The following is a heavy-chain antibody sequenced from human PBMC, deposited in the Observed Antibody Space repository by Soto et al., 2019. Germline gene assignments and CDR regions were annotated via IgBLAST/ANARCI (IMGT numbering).Heavy chain of an antibody. D-gene: IGHD3-22*01. Sequence: QVQLVQSGAEVKKPGSSVKVSCKASGGTFSNYAFSWVRQAPGQGLEWMVGIIPVFHTTNYAQKLQGRVTISADESKNTAFMELISRRSEDKAVYYCARGDRISTIVVDGYQYGLDVWGQGTTVTVSS. CDR3: ARGDRISTIVVDGYQYGLDV. J-gene: IGHJ6*02. CDR2: IIPVFHTT. V-gene: IGHV1-69*01. CDR1: GGTFSNYA.